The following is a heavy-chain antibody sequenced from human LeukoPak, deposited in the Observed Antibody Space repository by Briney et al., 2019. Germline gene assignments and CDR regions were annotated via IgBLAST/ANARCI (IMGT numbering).Heavy chain of an antibody. Sequence: GASVKVSCKASGYTFTSYVISWVRQAPGQGLGWMGWISAYNGNTNYAQKLQGRVTMTTDTSTSTAYMELRSLRSDDTAVYYCARGEQWLAALGTDYWGQGTLVTVSS. CDR3: ARGEQWLAALGTDY. CDR1: GYTFTSYV. J-gene: IGHJ4*02. D-gene: IGHD6-19*01. V-gene: IGHV1-18*01. CDR2: ISAYNGNT.